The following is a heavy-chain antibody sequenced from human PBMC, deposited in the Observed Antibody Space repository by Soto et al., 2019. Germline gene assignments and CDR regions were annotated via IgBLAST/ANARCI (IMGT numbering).Heavy chain of an antibody. Sequence: VQLVESGGGVVQPGRSLRLSCAASGFTFSSYAMHWVRQAPGKALEWVAVISYDGSNKYYADSVKGRFTISRDNSNNALYLQMNSLRAEDTAVYYCARDDRAGGLPDDYWGQGTLVTVS. D-gene: IGHD2-15*01. CDR2: ISYDGSNK. CDR3: ARDDRAGGLPDDY. V-gene: IGHV3-30-3*01. CDR1: GFTFSSYA. J-gene: IGHJ4*02.